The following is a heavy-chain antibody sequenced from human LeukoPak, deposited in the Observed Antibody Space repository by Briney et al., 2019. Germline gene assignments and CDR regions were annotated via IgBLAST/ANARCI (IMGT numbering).Heavy chain of an antibody. CDR1: GFTFSSYA. CDR2: ISRSGGST. Sequence: PGGSLRVSCAASGFTFSSYAMSWVRQAPGKGLEWVSAISRSGGSTYYADSVKGRFTISRDNAKNSLYLQMNSLRAEDTAVYYCAREVGATNAFDIWGQGTMVTVSS. V-gene: IGHV3-23*01. CDR3: AREVGATNAFDI. J-gene: IGHJ3*02. D-gene: IGHD1-26*01.